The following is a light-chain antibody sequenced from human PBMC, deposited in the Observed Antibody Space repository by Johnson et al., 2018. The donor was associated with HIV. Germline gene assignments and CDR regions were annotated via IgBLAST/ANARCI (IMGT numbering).Light chain of an antibody. J-gene: IGLJ1*01. V-gene: IGLV1-51*01. Sequence: QSVLTQPPSVSAAPGQKVTISCSGSSSNIGNNYVSWYQQLPGTAPKLLIYDNNKRPSGIPDRFSGSKSGTSATLGIAGLQTGDEADYYCGTWDNSLSTGAVFGTGTKGTV. CDR1: SSNIGNNY. CDR3: GTWDNSLSTGAV. CDR2: DNN.